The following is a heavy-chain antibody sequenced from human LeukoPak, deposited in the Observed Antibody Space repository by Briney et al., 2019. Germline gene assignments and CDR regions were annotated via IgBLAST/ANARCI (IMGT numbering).Heavy chain of an antibody. D-gene: IGHD1-26*01. Sequence: GGSLRLSCAASGFTFDDYAMHWVRQAPGKGLEWVSGISWNSGSIGYADSVKGRFTISRDNAKNSLYLQMNSLRAEDTALYYCARGSYSADYWGQGTLATVSS. CDR3: ARGSYSADY. J-gene: IGHJ4*02. CDR2: ISWNSGSI. V-gene: IGHV3-9*01. CDR1: GFTFDDYA.